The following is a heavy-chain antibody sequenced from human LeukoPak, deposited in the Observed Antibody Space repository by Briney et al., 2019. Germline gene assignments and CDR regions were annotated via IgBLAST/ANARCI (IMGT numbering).Heavy chain of an antibody. D-gene: IGHD6-13*01. CDR1: GGSISTYY. CDR2: IYSSGST. CDR3: ARRGGGYSSSWYARPNRLGWFDP. J-gene: IGHJ5*02. V-gene: IGHV4-4*07. Sequence: SETLSLTCTVSGGSISTYYWSWIRQPAGKGLEWIGRIYSSGSTNYNPSLKSRVTISVDTSKNQFSLKLSTVTAADTAVYYCARRGGGYSSSWYARPNRLGWFDPWGQGTLVTVSS.